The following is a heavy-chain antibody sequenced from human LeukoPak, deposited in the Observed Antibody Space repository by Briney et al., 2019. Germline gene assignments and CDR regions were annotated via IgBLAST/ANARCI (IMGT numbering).Heavy chain of an antibody. CDR2: IGAYNGNT. J-gene: IGHJ5*02. D-gene: IGHD3-3*01. V-gene: IGHV1-18*01. CDR3: ARDHSGGFGVAGKVGFDP. CDR1: GYTFTSYG. Sequence: ASVKVSCKASGYTFTSYGISWVRQAPGQGLEWMGWIGAYNGNTNYAQKLQGRVTMTTDTSTSTAYMELRSLRSDDTAVYYCARDHSGGFGVAGKVGFDPWGQGTLVTVSS.